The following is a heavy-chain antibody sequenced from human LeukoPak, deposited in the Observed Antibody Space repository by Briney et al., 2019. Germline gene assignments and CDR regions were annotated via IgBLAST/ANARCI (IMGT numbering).Heavy chain of an antibody. V-gene: IGHV5-10-1*01. Sequence: GESLKISCKGSGYIFTSYWISWVRQLPGKGLEWMGRIDPSDSYTNYSPSFQGHVTISADKSISTAYLQWSSLRASDTAMYYCARYCSGGSCYKRDYGMDVWGQGTTVTVSS. CDR1: GYIFTSYW. D-gene: IGHD2-15*01. CDR2: IDPSDSYT. J-gene: IGHJ6*02. CDR3: ARYCSGGSCYKRDYGMDV.